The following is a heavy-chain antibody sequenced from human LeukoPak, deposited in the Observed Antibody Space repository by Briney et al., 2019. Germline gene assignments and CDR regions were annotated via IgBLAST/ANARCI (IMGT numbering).Heavy chain of an antibody. D-gene: IGHD6-19*01. CDR1: GVSISSYY. CDR3: VRVGSGWSRPRDWYFDL. J-gene: IGHJ2*01. CDR2: LYTSGTT. Sequence: SETLSLTCSVSGVSISSYYWSWVRQSAGVGLEWIGRLYTSGTTNYNPSLKSRVTMSLDTSKNQFSLKLDSVTAADTAVYFCVRVGSGWSRPRDWYFDLWGRGTLVTVS. V-gene: IGHV4-4*07.